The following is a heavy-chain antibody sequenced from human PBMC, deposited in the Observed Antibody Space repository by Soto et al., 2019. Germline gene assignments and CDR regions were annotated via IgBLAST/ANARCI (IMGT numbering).Heavy chain of an antibody. CDR2: IYYSGST. CDR1: GGSISSGDYY. J-gene: IGHJ4*02. V-gene: IGHV4-30-4*01. Sequence: PLPLPSTVSGGSISSGDYYCSLIRHPPGKGLEWIGYIYYSGSTYYNPSLKSRVTISVDTSKNQFSLKLSSVTAADTAVYYCARGRGSSWTPSYYFDYWGQGTLVTVSS. D-gene: IGHD6-13*01. CDR3: ARGRGSSWTPSYYFDY.